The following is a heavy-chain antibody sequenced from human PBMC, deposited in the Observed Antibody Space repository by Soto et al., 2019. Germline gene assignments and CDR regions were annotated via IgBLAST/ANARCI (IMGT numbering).Heavy chain of an antibody. CDR2: INAGNGNT. J-gene: IGHJ5*02. CDR3: ASDRLPVTASATRPSWFDP. CDR1: GYTFTTYA. D-gene: IGHD4-17*01. V-gene: IGHV1-3*05. Sequence: QVQLVQSGAEEKKPGASVKVSCKASGYTFTTYAMHWVRQAPGQRLEWMGWINAGNGNTKYSQKFQGRVTITRDTSASTAYMELSSLRSQATSVYYCASDRLPVTASATRPSWFDPWGQGTLVTVSS.